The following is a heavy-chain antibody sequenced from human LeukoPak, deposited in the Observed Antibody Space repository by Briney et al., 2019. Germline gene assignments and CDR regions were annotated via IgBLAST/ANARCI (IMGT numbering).Heavy chain of an antibody. Sequence: PGGSLRLSCAASGFTFSSYEMNWVRQAPGKGLEWVSYITSSGSTRYYADSVKGRSTISRDNAKNSLYLQMNSLRAEDTAVYYCAELGITMIGGVWGKGTTVTISS. J-gene: IGHJ6*04. CDR1: GFTFSSYE. D-gene: IGHD3-10*02. CDR2: ITSSGSTR. V-gene: IGHV3-48*03. CDR3: AELGITMIGGV.